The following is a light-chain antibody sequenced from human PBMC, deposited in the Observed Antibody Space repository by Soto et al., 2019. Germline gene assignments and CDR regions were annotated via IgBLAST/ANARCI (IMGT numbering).Light chain of an antibody. Sequence: EIVMTQSPATLSVSPGERATLYCRASQSVGIKLAWYQQKPGQAPRLLIYDTSTRATGIPARFSGSGSGTEFTLTISSLQSEDFAVYYCQQYNNWPPITFGQGTRLEIK. CDR1: QSVGIK. J-gene: IGKJ5*01. V-gene: IGKV3-15*01. CDR3: QQYNNWPPIT. CDR2: DTS.